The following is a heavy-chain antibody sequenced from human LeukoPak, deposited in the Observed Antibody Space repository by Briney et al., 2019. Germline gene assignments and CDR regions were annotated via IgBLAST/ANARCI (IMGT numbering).Heavy chain of an antibody. D-gene: IGHD3-22*01. CDR3: ARDSSGYYGIFDY. V-gene: IGHV4-31*03. Sequence: SETLSLTCTVSGGSISSGTCYWSWIRQLPGESLEWIGYIHYRGSTNYNPSLNSRVTISVDMSQNQFSLKMTSVTAADTAVYYCARDSSGYYGIFDYWGQGTLVTVPS. J-gene: IGHJ4*02. CDR2: IHYRGST. CDR1: GGSISSGTCY.